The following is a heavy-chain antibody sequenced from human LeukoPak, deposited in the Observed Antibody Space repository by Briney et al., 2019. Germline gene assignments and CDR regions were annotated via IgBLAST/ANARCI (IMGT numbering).Heavy chain of an antibody. CDR2: IYYSGST. CDR3: ARHLGDWSAFDY. CDR1: GGSISSSSYY. D-gene: IGHD2-21*01. Sequence: SETLSLTCTVSGGSISSSSYYWGWIRQPPGKGLEWIGSIYYSGSTYYNPSLKSRVTISVDTSKNQFSLKLSSVTAADTAEYYCARHLGDWSAFDYWGQGTLVTVFS. J-gene: IGHJ4*02. V-gene: IGHV4-39*01.